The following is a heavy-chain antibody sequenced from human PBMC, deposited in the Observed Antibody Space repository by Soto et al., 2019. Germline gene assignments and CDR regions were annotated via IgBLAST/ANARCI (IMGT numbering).Heavy chain of an antibody. CDR3: AKDLYGDYGGVDY. J-gene: IGHJ4*02. CDR1: EFTFRTNP. Sequence: EVQLLDSGGGLVQPGGSLSPSGEASEFTFRTNPISWFPRAPGKGREWVSTITGSGSSTYYADSVKGRFTISRDNSKNTLSLQMNSLRAEDTAVYYCAKDLYGDYGGVDYWGQGTLVTVSS. V-gene: IGHV3-23*01. CDR2: ITGSGSST. D-gene: IGHD4-17*01.